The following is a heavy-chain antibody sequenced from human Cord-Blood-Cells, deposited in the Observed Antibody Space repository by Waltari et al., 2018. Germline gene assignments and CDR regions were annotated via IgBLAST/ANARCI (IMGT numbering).Heavy chain of an antibody. CDR1: GVSISSYY. CDR2: IYYSGST. CDR3: ASRMYYYYGMDV. J-gene: IGHJ6*02. Sequence: QVQLQESGPGLVKPSETLSLTCTVSGVSISSYYWSWFRQPPGKGLEWIGYIYYSGSTNYNPSLKSRVTISVDTSKNQFSLKLSSVTAADTAVYYCASRMYYYYGMDVWGQGTTVTVSS. V-gene: IGHV4-59*01.